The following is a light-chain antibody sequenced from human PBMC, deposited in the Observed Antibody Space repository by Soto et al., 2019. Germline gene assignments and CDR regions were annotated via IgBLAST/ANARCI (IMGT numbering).Light chain of an antibody. CDR3: QQRSNWPPMIT. J-gene: IGKJ5*01. CDR2: GAS. CDR1: ENVNQN. V-gene: IGKV3-15*01. Sequence: EILMTQSPATLSVSPGERATLSCRASENVNQNLAWYQQKPGQAPRLLIYGASARATGIPARFSGSGSRTDFTLTISSLEPEDFAVYYCQQRSNWPPMITFGQGTRLEIK.